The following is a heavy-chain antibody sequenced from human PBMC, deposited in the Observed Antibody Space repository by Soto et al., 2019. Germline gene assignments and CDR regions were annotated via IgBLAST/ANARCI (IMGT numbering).Heavy chain of an antibody. D-gene: IGHD3-10*01. J-gene: IGHJ6*03. CDR3: ARAGSNYFASGSYLHYYMDV. CDR1: GFTFSSYW. CDR2: IKQDGSEK. Sequence: EVQVVESGGGLVQPGGSLRLSCEASGFTFSSYWMTWVRQAPGKVLEWVANIKQDGSEKYYVDSVKGRFTISRDNAKNSLYLQMNSLRAEDTAVYSCARAGSNYFASGSYLHYYMDVWGKGTTVTFSS. V-gene: IGHV3-7*01.